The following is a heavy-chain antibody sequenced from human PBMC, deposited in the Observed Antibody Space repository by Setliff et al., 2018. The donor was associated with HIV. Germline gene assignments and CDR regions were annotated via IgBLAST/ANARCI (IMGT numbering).Heavy chain of an antibody. CDR1: GFTFSGYS. D-gene: IGHD2-15*01. CDR3: ARYCSGGSCYYSDAFDI. CDR2: ISSSSSYI. J-gene: IGHJ3*02. V-gene: IGHV3-21*01. Sequence: GGSLRLSCAASGFTFSGYSMHWVRQAPGKGLEWVSCISSSSSYIYYADSVKGRFTISRDNAKNSLYLQMNSLRAEDTAVYYCARYCSGGSCYYSDAFDIWGQGTMVTVSS.